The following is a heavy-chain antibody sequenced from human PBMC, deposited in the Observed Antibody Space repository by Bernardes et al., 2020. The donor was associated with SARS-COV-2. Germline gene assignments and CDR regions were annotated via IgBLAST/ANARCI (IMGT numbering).Heavy chain of an antibody. CDR1: GYTFTNYG. Sequence: ASVKVSCKTSGYTFTNYGVSWVRQAPGQGLEWMGWVSTYSATTNYAQKLQGRVTMTTDTSTNTAYMELRNVRSDDTAVYYCASVAGGITFGGVISGFDYWGQGTLVSVSS. V-gene: IGHV1-18*01. CDR3: ASVAGGITFGGVISGFDY. D-gene: IGHD3-16*01. CDR2: VSTYSATT. J-gene: IGHJ4*02.